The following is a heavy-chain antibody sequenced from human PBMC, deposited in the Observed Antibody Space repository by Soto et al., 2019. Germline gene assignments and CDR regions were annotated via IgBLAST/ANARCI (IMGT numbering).Heavy chain of an antibody. CDR3: ASSAAAGTTYGMDV. CDR2: IYYSGST. J-gene: IGHJ6*02. V-gene: IGHV4-39*01. CDR1: GGSISISSYY. D-gene: IGHD6-13*01. Sequence: SLTCTVSGGSISISSYYWGWIRQPPGKGLEWIGSIYYSGSTYYNPSLKSRVTISVDTSKNQFSLKLSSVTAADTAVYYCASSAAAGTTYGMDVWGQGTTVTVSS.